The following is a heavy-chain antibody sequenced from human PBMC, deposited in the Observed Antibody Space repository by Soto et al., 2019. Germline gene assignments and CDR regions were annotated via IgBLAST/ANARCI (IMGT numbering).Heavy chain of an antibody. CDR1: GYTFTSYA. J-gene: IGHJ4*02. CDR2: INAGNGNT. Sequence: QVQLVQSGAEEKKPGASVKVSCKASGYTFTSYAMHWVRQAPGQRLEWMGWINAGNGNTKYSQKFQGRVTITRETSASTAYMGLSSLRSEGTAVYYCARAWVVVTAPDYWGQGTLVTVSS. D-gene: IGHD2-21*02. CDR3: ARAWVVVTAPDY. V-gene: IGHV1-3*05.